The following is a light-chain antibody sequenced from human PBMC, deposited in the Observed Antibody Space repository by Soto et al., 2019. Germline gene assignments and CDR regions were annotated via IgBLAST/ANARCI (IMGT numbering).Light chain of an antibody. CDR2: GAS. V-gene: IGKV3-15*01. Sequence: EIVMTQSPATLSVSPGEGATLSCRARQGIGSTLDGYQQKPGQTPRLLIYGASTRATGVPARLSGSATGREFALTITGLQSEDFPVYYCQHYANWPLTFGGGTKVESK. J-gene: IGKJ4*02. CDR1: QGIGST. CDR3: QHYANWPLT.